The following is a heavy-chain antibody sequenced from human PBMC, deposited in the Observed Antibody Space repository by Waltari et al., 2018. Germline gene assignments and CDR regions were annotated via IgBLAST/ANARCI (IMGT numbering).Heavy chain of an antibody. CDR2: ITPMLWTS. J-gene: IGHJ4*02. CDR1: GGTFSRYD. CDR3: ARGFSYDTTGYYYYY. D-gene: IGHD3-22*01. Sequence: QVQLVQSGPEVKKPGSSVKVSCKASGGTFSRYDISWVRQAPGQGLEWMGGITPMLWTSNHAQKFQGRVTSTADESTSTVHMELRSLRSEDTAIYYCARGFSYDTTGYYYYYWGQGTLVTVSS. V-gene: IGHV1-69*01.